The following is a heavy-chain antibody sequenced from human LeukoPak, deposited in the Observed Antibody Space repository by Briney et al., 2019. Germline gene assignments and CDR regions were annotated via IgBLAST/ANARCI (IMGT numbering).Heavy chain of an antibody. Sequence: SETLSLTCTVSGGSISSYHWSWIRQPQGKGLEWIGYIYYSGSTNYNPSLKSRVTISVDTSKNQFSLKLSSVTAADTAVYYCARIGHEDYYFDYWGQGTLVTVSS. CDR3: ARIGHEDYYFDY. J-gene: IGHJ4*02. V-gene: IGHV4-59*01. CDR1: GGSISSYH. CDR2: IYYSGST.